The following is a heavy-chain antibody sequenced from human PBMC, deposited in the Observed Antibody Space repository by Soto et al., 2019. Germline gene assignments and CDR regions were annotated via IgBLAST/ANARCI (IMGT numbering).Heavy chain of an antibody. J-gene: IGHJ4*02. CDR1: GFTFSSYG. CDR3: STTGPH. CDR2: IWFDGSNK. Sequence: QVQLVESGGGVVQPGRSLRLSCAASGFTFSSYGMHWVRQAPGKGLEWVAVIWFDGSNKFYADSVKGRFTISRDNSKNTVSLQMNGMRDEDSAAYYCSTTGPHWGQGTLVTVSS. V-gene: IGHV3-33*01.